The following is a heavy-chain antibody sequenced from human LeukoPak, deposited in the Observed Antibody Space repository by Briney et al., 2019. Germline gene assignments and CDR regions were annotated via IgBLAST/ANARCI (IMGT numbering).Heavy chain of an antibody. CDR1: GFTFDDYA. D-gene: IGHD2-2*01. CDR2: ISWNSGSI. V-gene: IGHV3-9*03. Sequence: GRSLRLSCAASGFTFDDYAMHWVRQAPGKSLEWVSGISWNSGSIGYADSVKGRFTISRDNAKNSLYLQMNSLRAEDMALYYCAKFSTSFDAFDIWGQGTMVTVSS. J-gene: IGHJ3*02. CDR3: AKFSTSFDAFDI.